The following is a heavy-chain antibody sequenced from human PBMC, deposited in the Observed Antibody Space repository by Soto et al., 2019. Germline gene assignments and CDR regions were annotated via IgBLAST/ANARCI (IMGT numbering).Heavy chain of an antibody. V-gene: IGHV1-3*01. D-gene: IGHD4-4*01. Sequence: ASVKVSCKASGYTFTSYGIHWVRQAPGQRLEWMAWINAANGDTKYSPKFQGRVTITRDTSASTAYMELSSLRSEDTAVYYCVRTHVSVTGIDWFDPCFQGTLVTVSS. CDR2: INAANGDT. CDR1: GYTFTSYG. J-gene: IGHJ5*02. CDR3: VRTHVSVTGIDWFDP.